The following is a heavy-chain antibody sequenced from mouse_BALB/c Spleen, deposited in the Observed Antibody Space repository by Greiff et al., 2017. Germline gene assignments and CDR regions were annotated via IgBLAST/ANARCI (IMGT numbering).Heavy chain of an antibody. CDR2: ILPGSGST. CDR1: GYTFSSYW. J-gene: IGHJ4*01. V-gene: IGHV1-9*01. Sequence: QVQLKQSGAELMKPGASVKISCKATGYTFSSYWIEWVKQRPGHGLEWIGEILPGSGSTNYNEKFKGKATFTADTSSNTAYMQLSSLTSEDSAVYYCARRTRDYAMDYWGQGTSVTVSS. CDR3: ARRTRDYAMDY.